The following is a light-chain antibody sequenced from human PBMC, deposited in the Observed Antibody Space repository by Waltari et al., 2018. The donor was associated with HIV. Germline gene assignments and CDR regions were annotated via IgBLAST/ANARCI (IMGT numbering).Light chain of an antibody. CDR3: ATWDDTLSGHVV. CDR1: SSTIGSNY. Sequence: QSVLTQPPSASGTPGQRITISCSGSSSTIGSNYVYWYQQLPGTPPKLLIYRNNQRPSAVPYRFSGSKSGTSASLAISGLRSEDEAEYYCATWDDTLSGHVVFGGGTKLNVL. V-gene: IGLV1-47*01. CDR2: RNN. J-gene: IGLJ2*01.